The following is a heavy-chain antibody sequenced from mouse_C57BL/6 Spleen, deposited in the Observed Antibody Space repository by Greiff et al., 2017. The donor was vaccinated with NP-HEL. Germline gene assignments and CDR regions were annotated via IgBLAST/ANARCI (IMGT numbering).Heavy chain of an antibody. J-gene: IGHJ3*01. V-gene: IGHV1-54*01. CDR3: ARSSAYYGSSLLFAY. CDR1: GYAFTNYL. Sequence: QVQLKESGAELVRPGTSVKVSCKASGYAFTNYLIEWVKQRPGQGLEWIGVINPGSGGTNYNEKFKGKATLTADKSSSTAYMQLSSLTSEDAAVYFCARSSAYYGSSLLFAYWGQGTLVTVSA. CDR2: INPGSGGT. D-gene: IGHD1-1*01.